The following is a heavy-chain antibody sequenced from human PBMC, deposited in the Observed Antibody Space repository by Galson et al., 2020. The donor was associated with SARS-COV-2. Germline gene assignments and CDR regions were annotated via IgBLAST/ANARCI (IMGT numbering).Heavy chain of an antibody. V-gene: IGHV4-31*01. CDR3: ARRLLFRHYMDV. Sequence: SETLSLTCTVSGDSISSGVYYWTWIRPPPGKGLEWIGYISSSGSTHYTPSLKSLITISVDTSKNQFSLNLSSVSAADTAVYYCARRLLFRHYMDVWGKGTTVTVSS. CDR1: GDSISSGVYY. J-gene: IGHJ6*03. D-gene: IGHD2-21*02. CDR2: ISSSGST.